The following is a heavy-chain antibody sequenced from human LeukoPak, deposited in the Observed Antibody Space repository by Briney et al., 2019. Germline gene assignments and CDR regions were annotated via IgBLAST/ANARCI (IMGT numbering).Heavy chain of an antibody. J-gene: IGHJ4*02. Sequence: GGSLRLSCAASGFTFSSYSMSWVRQAPGKGLEWVSSISSSSSYIYYADSVKGRFTISRDNAKNSLYLQMNSLRAEDTAVYYCARVGSYDSSGYYFSYWGQGTLVTVSS. CDR3: ARVGSYDSSGYYFSY. D-gene: IGHD3-22*01. CDR2: ISSSSSYI. CDR1: GFTFSSYS. V-gene: IGHV3-21*01.